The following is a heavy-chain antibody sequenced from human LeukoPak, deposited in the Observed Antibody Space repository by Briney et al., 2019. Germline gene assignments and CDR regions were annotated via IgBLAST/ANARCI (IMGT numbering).Heavy chain of an antibody. V-gene: IGHV3-13*01. D-gene: IGHD3-9*01. J-gene: IGHJ6*03. Sequence: GGSLRLSCAASGFTFSSYDMHWVRQAIGKRLEWVSAIGIGADTYYPDSVKGRFTISRENAKNSLHLQMNGLRAGDTAVYYCVREAYYDILTGPNYYMDVWGKGTTVTVSS. CDR1: GFTFSSYD. CDR2: IGIGADT. CDR3: VREAYYDILTGPNYYMDV.